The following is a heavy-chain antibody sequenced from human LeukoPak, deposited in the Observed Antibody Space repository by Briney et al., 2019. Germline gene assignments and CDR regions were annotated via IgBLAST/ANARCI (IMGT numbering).Heavy chain of an antibody. D-gene: IGHD6-19*01. J-gene: IGHJ4*02. Sequence: TGGSLRLSCAASGFTFSSYAMSWVRQAPGKGLEWVSAISGSGGSTYYADSVKGRFTISRDNSKNTLYLQMNSLRAEDTAVYYCAKRSSGPYYFDYWGQGTLVTVSS. V-gene: IGHV3-23*01. CDR3: AKRSSGPYYFDY. CDR1: GFTFSSYA. CDR2: ISGSGGST.